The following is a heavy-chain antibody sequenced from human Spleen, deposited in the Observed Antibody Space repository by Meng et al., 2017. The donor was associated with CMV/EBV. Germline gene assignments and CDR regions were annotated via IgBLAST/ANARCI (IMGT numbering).Heavy chain of an antibody. CDR2: IYYSGST. CDR1: DGSMSSYY. D-gene: IGHD6-19*01. J-gene: IGHJ6*02. CDR3: ARRVAVAATPYYYYGMDV. Sequence: SETLSLTCTVSDGSMSSYYWSWIRQPPGKGLEWIGYIYYSGSTNYNPSLKSRVTISVDLSKNRFSLKLSSVTTADTAVYYCARRVAVAATPYYYYGMDVWGQGTTVTVSS. V-gene: IGHV4-59*01.